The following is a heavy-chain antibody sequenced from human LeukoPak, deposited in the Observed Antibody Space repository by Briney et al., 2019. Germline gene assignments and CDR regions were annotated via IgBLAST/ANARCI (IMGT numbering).Heavy chain of an antibody. CDR3: ARGLRRKFASDGRYGSGSYEY. D-gene: IGHD3-10*01. CDR2: INHSEST. CDR1: GGSFSGYY. V-gene: IGHV4-34*01. Sequence: SETLSLTCAVYGGSFSGYYWSWIRQPPGKGLEWIGEINHSESTNYNPSLKSRVTISVDTSKNQFSLKLSSVTAADTAVYYCARGLRRKFASDGRYGSGSYEYWGQGTLVAVSS. J-gene: IGHJ4*02.